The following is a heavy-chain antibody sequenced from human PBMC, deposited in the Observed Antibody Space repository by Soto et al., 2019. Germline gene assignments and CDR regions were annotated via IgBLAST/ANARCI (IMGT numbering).Heavy chain of an antibody. Sequence: EVQLLESGGGLVQPGGSLRLSCAASGFTFSTYAMTWVRQAPGKGPEGVSRIGDSEGETTHYADSVKGRFTISRDNAKNTLYLPMNSLRVEDTAIYYCAKGYCGGGRCYDLDNWFDSWGQGTRVTVSS. CDR1: GFTFSTYA. CDR3: AKGYCGGGRCYDLDNWFDS. CDR2: IGDSEGETT. J-gene: IGHJ5*01. D-gene: IGHD2-15*01. V-gene: IGHV3-23*01.